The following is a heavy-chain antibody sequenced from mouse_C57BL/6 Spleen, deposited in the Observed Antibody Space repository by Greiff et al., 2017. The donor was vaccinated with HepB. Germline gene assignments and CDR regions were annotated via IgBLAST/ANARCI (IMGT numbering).Heavy chain of an antibody. J-gene: IGHJ1*03. V-gene: IGHV3-5*01. CDR3: ARSYDYDGAWYFDV. D-gene: IGHD2-4*01. Sequence: EVQLVESGPGLVKPSQTVFLTCTVTGISITTGNYRWSWIRQFPGNKLEWIGYIYYSGTITYNPSLTSRTTITRDTPKNQFFLEMNSLTAEDTATYYCARSYDYDGAWYFDVWGTGTTVTVSS. CDR1: GISITTGNYR. CDR2: IYYSGTI.